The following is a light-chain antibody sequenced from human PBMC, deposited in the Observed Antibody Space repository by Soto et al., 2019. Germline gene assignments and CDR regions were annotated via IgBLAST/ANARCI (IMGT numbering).Light chain of an antibody. CDR1: QSLSSSY. Sequence: EFVLTQSPGTLSLSPGERATLSCRASQSLSSSYLAWYQQKPGQPPRLLIYGASTRATGIPDRFSGGGSGTDFTLTISRLEPEDFAVYYCHQYGTSPLWTFGQGTKVDIK. J-gene: IGKJ1*01. CDR3: HQYGTSPLWT. CDR2: GAS. V-gene: IGKV3-20*01.